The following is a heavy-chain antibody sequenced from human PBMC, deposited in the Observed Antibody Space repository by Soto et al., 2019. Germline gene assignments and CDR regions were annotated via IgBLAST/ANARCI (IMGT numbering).Heavy chain of an antibody. J-gene: IGHJ5*02. D-gene: IGHD2-15*01. CDR1: GFTFSSYE. V-gene: IGHV3-48*03. CDR2: ISSSVGTI. Sequence: EVPLVASGGGLVQPGGSLRLSCAASGFTFSSYEMNWVRQAPGSGLEWVSYISSSVGTIYYADSVKGRFPISRDNAKNSLYLQMNSRRAEDTAVDYCARLGVGVAAYNWFDPWGQGTLVTVSS. CDR3: ARLGVGVAAYNWFDP.